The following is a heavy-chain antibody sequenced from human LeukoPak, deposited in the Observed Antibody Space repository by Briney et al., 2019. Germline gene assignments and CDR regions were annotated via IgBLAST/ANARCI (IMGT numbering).Heavy chain of an antibody. CDR2: ISSSSSYI. Sequence: ESGGSLRLSCAAPGFTFSSYSMNWVRQAPGKGLEWVSSISSSSSYIYYADSVKGRFTISRDNAKNSLYLQMNSLRAEDTAVYYCARDQFQPNYDFWSDADGEFDYWGQGTLVTVSS. CDR1: GFTFSSYS. D-gene: IGHD3-3*01. V-gene: IGHV3-21*01. J-gene: IGHJ4*02. CDR3: ARDQFQPNYDFWSDADGEFDY.